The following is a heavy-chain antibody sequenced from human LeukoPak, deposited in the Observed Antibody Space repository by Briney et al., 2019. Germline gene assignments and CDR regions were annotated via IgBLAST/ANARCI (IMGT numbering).Heavy chain of an antibody. Sequence: PGGSLRLSCAASGFTFSSYWMSWVRQAPGKGLEWIGYIYYSGNTNYNPSLKSRVTISVDTSKNQFSLKLTSVTAADTAAYYCARDPGPYYYDSSGYSSFHYFNSWGQGTLVTVSS. CDR2: IYYSGNT. J-gene: IGHJ4*02. CDR1: GFTFSSYW. CDR3: ARDPGPYYYDSSGYSSFHYFNS. V-gene: IGHV4-59*01. D-gene: IGHD3-22*01.